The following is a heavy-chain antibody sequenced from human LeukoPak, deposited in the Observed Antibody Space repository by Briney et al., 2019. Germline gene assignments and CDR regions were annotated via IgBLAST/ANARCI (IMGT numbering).Heavy chain of an antibody. CDR3: TKDHDGMHA. CDR2: ISVSGSRA. J-gene: IGHJ6*02. CDR1: GFTFSSNA. V-gene: IGHV3-23*01. Sequence: GGSLRLSCAASGFTFSSNAMSWVRQAPGKGLEWVSVISVSGSRAYNADFVKGQFTVSRDNSKNTVLLQMNSLRVEDTAVYYCTKDHDGMHAWGQGTTVTVSS.